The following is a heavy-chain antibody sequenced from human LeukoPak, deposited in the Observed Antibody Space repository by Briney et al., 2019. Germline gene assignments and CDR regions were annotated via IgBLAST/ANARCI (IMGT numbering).Heavy chain of an antibody. CDR3: ARSRGGEQQLIFNY. J-gene: IGHJ4*02. CDR2: ISSSGSTI. D-gene: IGHD6-13*01. Sequence: WGSLRLSCAASGFTFSDYYMTWIRQAPGKGLEWLSYISSSGSTIYYADSVKGRFTISRDNAENSLYLQMNSLRAEDTAVYYCARSRGGEQQLIFNYWGQGTLVTVSS. V-gene: IGHV3-11*01. CDR1: GFTFSDYY.